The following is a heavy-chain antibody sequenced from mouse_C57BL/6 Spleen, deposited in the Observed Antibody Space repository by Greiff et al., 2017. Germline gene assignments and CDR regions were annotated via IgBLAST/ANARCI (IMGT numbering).Heavy chain of an antibody. D-gene: IGHD2-4*01. V-gene: IGHV1-42*01. Sequence: EVQLKQSGPELVKPGASVKISCKASGYSFTGYYMNWVKQSPEKSLEWIGEINPSTGGTTYNQKFKAKATLTVDKSSSTAYMQLKSLTSEDSAVYYCASYDYDEGDFDYWGQGTTLTVSS. CDR2: INPSTGGT. J-gene: IGHJ2*01. CDR3: ASYDYDEGDFDY. CDR1: GYSFTGYY.